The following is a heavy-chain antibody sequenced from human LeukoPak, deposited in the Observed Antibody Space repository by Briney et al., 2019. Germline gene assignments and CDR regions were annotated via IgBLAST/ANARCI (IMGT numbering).Heavy chain of an antibody. CDR3: ARDQYYYDSSGYFYDF. Sequence: GRSLRLSCAASGFTFSSYGMHWVRQAPGKGLEWVAVIWYDGSNKYYADSVKGRFTISRDNSKNTLYLQMNSLRVEDTAVYYCARDQYYYDSSGYFYDFWGQGTLVTVSS. V-gene: IGHV3-33*01. CDR1: GFTFSSYG. CDR2: IWYDGSNK. J-gene: IGHJ4*02. D-gene: IGHD3-22*01.